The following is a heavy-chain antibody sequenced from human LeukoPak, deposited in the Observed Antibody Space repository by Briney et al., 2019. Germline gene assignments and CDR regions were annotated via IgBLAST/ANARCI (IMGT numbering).Heavy chain of an antibody. CDR1: GGSISSSSYY. V-gene: IGHV4-39*07. J-gene: IGHJ6*03. D-gene: IGHD4-11*01. Sequence: SETLSLTCTVSGGSISSSSYYWGWIRQPPGKGLEWIGSIYYSGSTYYNPSLKSRVTISVDTSKNQFSLKVTSVTAADTAVYYCARSDYSKTYYMDVWGKGTTVTVSS. CDR3: ARSDYSKTYYMDV. CDR2: IYYSGST.